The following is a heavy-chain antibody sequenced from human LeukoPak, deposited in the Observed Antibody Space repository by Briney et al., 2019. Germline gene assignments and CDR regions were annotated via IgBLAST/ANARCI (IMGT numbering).Heavy chain of an antibody. J-gene: IGHJ4*02. D-gene: IGHD5-18*01. CDR1: GGSISSSSYY. V-gene: IGHV4-39*01. CDR2: IYYSGST. Sequence: SETLSLTCTVSGGSISSSSYYWGWIRQPPGKGLEWIGSIYYSGSTYYNPSLKSRVTISVDTSKNQFSLNLSSVTAADTAMFYCAGGRYSYAPVYWGQGTLVTVSS. CDR3: AGGRYSYAPVY.